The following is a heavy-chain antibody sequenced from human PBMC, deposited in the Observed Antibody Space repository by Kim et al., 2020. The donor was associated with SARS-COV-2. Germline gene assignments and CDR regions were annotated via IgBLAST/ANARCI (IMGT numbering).Heavy chain of an antibody. CDR2: ISSSSSYT. Sequence: GGSLRLSCAASGFTFSDYYMSWIRQAPGKGLEWVSYISSSSSYTNYADSVKGRFTISRDNAKNSLYLQMNSLRAEDTAVYYCARDHRDYYGSGERGFDYWGQGTLVTVSS. J-gene: IGHJ4*02. CDR1: GFTFSDYY. D-gene: IGHD3-10*01. V-gene: IGHV3-11*06. CDR3: ARDHRDYYGSGERGFDY.